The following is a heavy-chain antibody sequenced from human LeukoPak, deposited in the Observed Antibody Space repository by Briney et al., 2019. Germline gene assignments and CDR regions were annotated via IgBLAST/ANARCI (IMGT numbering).Heavy chain of an antibody. CDR1: GFTFSSYA. CDR3: AKATQQLVRKLYFDY. Sequence: GGSLRLSCAASGFTFSSYAMSWVRQAPGKGLEWVSAISGSGGSTYYADSVKGRFTISRDNSKNTLYLQMNSLRAEDTAVYYCAKATQQLVRKLYFDYWGQGTLVTVPS. CDR2: ISGSGGST. D-gene: IGHD6-13*01. J-gene: IGHJ4*02. V-gene: IGHV3-23*01.